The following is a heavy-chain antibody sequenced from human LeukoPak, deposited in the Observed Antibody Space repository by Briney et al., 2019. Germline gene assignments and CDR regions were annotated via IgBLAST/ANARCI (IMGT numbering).Heavy chain of an antibody. CDR1: GGSFSGYY. Sequence: SETLSLTCAVYGGSFSGYYWSWIRQPAGKGLEWIGRIYTSGSTNYNPSLKSRVTMSVDTSKNQFSLKLSSVTAADTAVYYCAKDNGRNSYGMDVWGQGTTVTVSS. J-gene: IGHJ6*02. CDR3: AKDNGRNSYGMDV. CDR2: IYTSGST. V-gene: IGHV4-4*07. D-gene: IGHD2-15*01.